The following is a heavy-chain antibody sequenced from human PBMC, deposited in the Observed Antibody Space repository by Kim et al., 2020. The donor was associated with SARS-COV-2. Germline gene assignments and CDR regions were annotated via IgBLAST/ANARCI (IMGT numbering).Heavy chain of an antibody. D-gene: IGHD1-26*01. CDR1: GFTFSSYA. CDR3: ARVSGSYFSPVDY. CDR2: ISYDGSNK. V-gene: IGHV3-30-3*01. Sequence: GGSLRLSCEASGFTFSSYAMHWVRQAQGKWLEWVAVISYDGSNKYYADSVKGRFTISRDNCKNTLYLQMNSLRAEDTAVYYCARVSGSYFSPVDYWGQGTLVTVSS. J-gene: IGHJ4*02.